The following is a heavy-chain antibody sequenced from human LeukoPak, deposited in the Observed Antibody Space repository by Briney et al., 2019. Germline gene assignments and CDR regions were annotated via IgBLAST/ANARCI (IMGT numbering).Heavy chain of an antibody. CDR1: GFSLTGDY. D-gene: IGHD7-27*01. Sequence: ASVKVACKGSGFSLTGDYMHWLRQAPGQGLEWMGWINGNSGDTNYAQKFQDRVIMTRDTSVNTVYMELSRLRSADTATYHCARDFSWGHDLWGQGTLVIVSS. CDR3: ARDFSWGHDL. V-gene: IGHV1-2*02. CDR2: INGNSGDT. J-gene: IGHJ5*02.